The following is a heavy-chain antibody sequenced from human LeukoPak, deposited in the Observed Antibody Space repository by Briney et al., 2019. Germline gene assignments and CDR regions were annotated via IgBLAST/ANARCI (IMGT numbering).Heavy chain of an antibody. V-gene: IGHV3-11*04. CDR2: ISHTGTTM. CDR3: ARGHWGFDS. Sequence: GGSLRLSCAASGFTFSGHYMSWIRQAPGKGLEWVSYISHTGTTMYYADSVKGRFTLSRDNARNSLYLQMNSLRAEDTAVYYCARGHWGFDSWGQGTLVSVSS. D-gene: IGHD7-27*01. CDR1: GFTFSGHY. J-gene: IGHJ4*02.